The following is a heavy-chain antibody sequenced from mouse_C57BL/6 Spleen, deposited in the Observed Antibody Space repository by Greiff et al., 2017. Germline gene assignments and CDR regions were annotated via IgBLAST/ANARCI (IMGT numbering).Heavy chain of an antibody. CDR3: TISTSYYYAMDY. V-gene: IGHV1-15*01. CDR1: GYTFTDYE. CDR2: IDPETGGT. Sequence: QVQLQQSGAELVRPGASVTLSCKASGYTFTDYEMHWVKQTPVHGLEWIGAIDPETGGTAYNQKFKGKAILTADKSSSTAYMELRSLTSEDSAVDYCTISTSYYYAMDYWGQGTSVTVSS. D-gene: IGHD2-1*01. J-gene: IGHJ4*01.